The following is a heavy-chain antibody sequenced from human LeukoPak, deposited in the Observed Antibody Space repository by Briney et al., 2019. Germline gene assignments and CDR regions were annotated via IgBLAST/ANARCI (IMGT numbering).Heavy chain of an antibody. CDR1: GFTFSNYG. CDR3: AKDARRTSGWYFFDY. CDR2: ISDSGGLT. V-gene: IGHV3-23*01. J-gene: IGHJ4*02. Sequence: GGSLRLSCAASGFTFSNYGMHWVRQAPGKGLEWVSVISDSGGLTYYSDSVKGRFTISRDNSKNTLFLQMNSLRAEDTAVYFCAKDARRTSGWYFFDYWGQGTLVTVSS. D-gene: IGHD6-19*01.